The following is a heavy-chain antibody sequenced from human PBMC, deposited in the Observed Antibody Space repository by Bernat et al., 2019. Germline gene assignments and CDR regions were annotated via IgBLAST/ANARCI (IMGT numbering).Heavy chain of an antibody. Sequence: EVQLVESGGGLVQPGGSLRLSCAASGFTFSSYGMSWVRQAPVKGLEWVSGISGSGGSTYYADSVKGRFTISRDNSKNTLYLQMNSLRAEDTAVYYCAKCEGYSYGSHFDYWGQGTLVTVSS. CDR2: ISGSGGST. CDR1: GFTFSSYG. D-gene: IGHD5-18*01. J-gene: IGHJ4*02. CDR3: AKCEGYSYGSHFDY. V-gene: IGHV3-23*04.